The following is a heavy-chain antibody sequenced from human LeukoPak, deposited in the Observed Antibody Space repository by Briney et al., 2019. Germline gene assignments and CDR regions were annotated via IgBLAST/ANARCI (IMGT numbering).Heavy chain of an antibody. V-gene: IGHV3-23*01. CDR2: ITGSGGST. Sequence: GGSLRLSCAASGFTFSTYAMTWVRQAPGKGLEWVSGITGSGGSTYYADSVKGRFTISRDNAKNSLYLQMNSLRAEDTAVYYCAELGITMIGGVWGKGTTVTISS. J-gene: IGHJ6*04. D-gene: IGHD3-10*02. CDR1: GFTFSTYA. CDR3: AELGITMIGGV.